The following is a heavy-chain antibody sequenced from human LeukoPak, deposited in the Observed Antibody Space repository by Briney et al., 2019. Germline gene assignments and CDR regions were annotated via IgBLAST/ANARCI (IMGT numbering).Heavy chain of an antibody. D-gene: IGHD6-19*01. CDR3: AKDKGWSYYFDY. V-gene: IGHV3-23*01. CDR2: ISGSGGSA. Sequence: GGSPRLSCAASGFTFSSYAMSWVRQAPGKGLEWVSAISGSGGSAYYADSVKGRFTISRDNSKNTLYLQMNSLRAEDTAVYYCAKDKGWSYYFDYWGQGTLVTVSS. CDR1: GFTFSSYA. J-gene: IGHJ4*02.